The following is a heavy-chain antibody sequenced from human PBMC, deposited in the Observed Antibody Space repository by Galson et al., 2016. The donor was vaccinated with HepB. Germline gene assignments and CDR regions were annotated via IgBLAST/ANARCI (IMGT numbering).Heavy chain of an antibody. Sequence: SVKVSCKASGYTFTDYYIQWVRQAPGQGLEWMGWIHGYSAGTNFAETFQGRVTLTRDPSISTAYMELSMLRSDDTAVYYCARDPYLYNVYDSAAFDVWGQGTLVTVSS. CDR2: IHGYSAGT. V-gene: IGHV1-2*02. CDR1: GYTFTDYY. J-gene: IGHJ3*01. D-gene: IGHD5/OR15-5a*01. CDR3: ARDPYLYNVYDSAAFDV.